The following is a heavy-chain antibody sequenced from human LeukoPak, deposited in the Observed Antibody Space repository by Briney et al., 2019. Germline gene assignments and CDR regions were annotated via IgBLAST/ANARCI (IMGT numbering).Heavy chain of an antibody. D-gene: IGHD2-15*01. CDR3: ARVYSLPLASNYYFDY. V-gene: IGHV4-30-2*01. CDR2: IYHSGST. Sequence: PSQTLSLTCAVSGGSISSGGYSWSWIRQPPGKGLEWIGYIYHSGSTYYNPSLKSRVTISVDRSKNQFSLKLSSVTAADTAVYYCARVYSLPLASNYYFDYWGQGTLVTVSS. J-gene: IGHJ4*02. CDR1: GGSISSGGYS.